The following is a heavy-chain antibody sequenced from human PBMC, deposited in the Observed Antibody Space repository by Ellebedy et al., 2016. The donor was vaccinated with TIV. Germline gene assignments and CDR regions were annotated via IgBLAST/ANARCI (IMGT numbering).Heavy chain of an antibody. J-gene: IGHJ4*02. CDR2: IYPGDSTT. V-gene: IGHV5-51*01. CDR3: VRGPLGYCSGGSCSADY. D-gene: IGHD2-15*01. Sequence: GESLKISCKGSGYSFTSYWIGWVRQMPGKGLEWMGNIYPGDSTTAYSPSFQGQVTISADKSISRAYLQWSSLKASDTAMYYCVRGPLGYCSGGSCSADYWGQGTLVTVSS. CDR1: GYSFTSYW.